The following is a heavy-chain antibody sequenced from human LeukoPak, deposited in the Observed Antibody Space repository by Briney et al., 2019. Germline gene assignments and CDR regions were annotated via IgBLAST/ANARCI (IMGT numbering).Heavy chain of an antibody. CDR1: GGSISSYY. CDR3: ARGRDSSGWYPFDY. CDR2: IYTSGST. V-gene: IGHV4-4*07. J-gene: IGHJ4*02. D-gene: IGHD6-19*01. Sequence: SETLSLTCTVSGGSISSYYWSWIRQPAGKGLEWIGRIYTSGSTNYNPSLKSRVTISVDTSKNQFSLKLSSVTAADTAVYYCARGRDSSGWYPFDYWGQGTLVTVSS.